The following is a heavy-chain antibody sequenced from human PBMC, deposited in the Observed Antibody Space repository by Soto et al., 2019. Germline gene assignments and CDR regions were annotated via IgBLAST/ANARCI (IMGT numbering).Heavy chain of an antibody. J-gene: IGHJ5*02. CDR3: ARARYPADSSGYYYWFDP. Sequence: SETLSLTCTVSGGSISSYYWSWIRQPPGKGLEWIGYIYYSGSTNYNPSLKSRVTISVDTSKNQFSLKLSSVTAADTAVYYCARARYPADSSGYYYWFDPWGQGTLVTVSP. CDR1: GGSISSYY. CDR2: IYYSGST. D-gene: IGHD3-22*01. V-gene: IGHV4-59*01.